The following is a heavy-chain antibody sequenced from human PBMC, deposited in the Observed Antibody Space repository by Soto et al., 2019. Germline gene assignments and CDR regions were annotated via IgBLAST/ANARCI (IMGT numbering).Heavy chain of an antibody. CDR2: IYHSGST. CDR3: ATGLSSSWYSHNDS. J-gene: IGHJ4*02. CDR1: GDSIISSNW. D-gene: IGHD6-13*01. Sequence: QVQLQESGPGLVKPSGTRSLTCAVSGDSIISSNWWSWVRQPLGKGLEWIGEIYHSGSTQYNPSLKSRVTMSVDKSKNRFSLKLTSVTAADTAVHFCATGLSSSWYSHNDSWGPGTLVTVSS. V-gene: IGHV4-4*02.